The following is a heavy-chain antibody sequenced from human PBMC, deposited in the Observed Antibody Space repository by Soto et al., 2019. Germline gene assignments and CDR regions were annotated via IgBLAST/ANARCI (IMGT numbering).Heavy chain of an antibody. CDR3: ARDLGEMATILSPYVYYYGMDV. CDR2: IIPIFGTA. D-gene: IGHD5-12*01. CDR1: GGTFSSYA. V-gene: IGHV1-69*13. Sequence: GASVKVSCKASGGTFSSYAISWVRQAPGQGLEWMGGIIPIFGTANYAQKFQGRVTITADESTSTAYMELSSLRSEDTAVYYCARDLGEMATILSPYVYYYGMDVWGQGTTVTVSS. J-gene: IGHJ6*02.